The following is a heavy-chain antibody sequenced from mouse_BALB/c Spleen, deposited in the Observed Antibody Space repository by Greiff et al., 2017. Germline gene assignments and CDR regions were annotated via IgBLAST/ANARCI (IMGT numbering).Heavy chain of an antibody. J-gene: IGHJ2*01. Sequence: EVKLMESGGGLVKPGGSLKLSCAASGFAFSSYDMSWVRQTPEKRLEWVAYISSGGGSTYYPDTVKGRFTISRDNAKNTLYLQMSSLKSEDTAMYYCARDRDGNPLDYWGQGTTLTVSS. CDR1: GFAFSSYD. D-gene: IGHD2-1*01. CDR3: ARDRDGNPLDY. V-gene: IGHV5-12-1*01. CDR2: ISSGGGST.